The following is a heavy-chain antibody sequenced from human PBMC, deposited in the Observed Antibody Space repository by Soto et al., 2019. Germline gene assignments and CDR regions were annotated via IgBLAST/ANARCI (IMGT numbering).Heavy chain of an antibody. D-gene: IGHD3-10*01. CDR3: ARGGVTYGELIVY. CDR1: GFTLSGSW. Sequence: VGSLRLSCAASGFTLSGSWMHWIRQAPGKGLVWVSHINSDGSTTNYADSVKGRFTISRDNTKNTLYLQMHSLRAEDTAVYYCARGGVTYGELIVYWGQGTLVTVSS. CDR2: INSDGSTT. J-gene: IGHJ4*02. V-gene: IGHV3-74*01.